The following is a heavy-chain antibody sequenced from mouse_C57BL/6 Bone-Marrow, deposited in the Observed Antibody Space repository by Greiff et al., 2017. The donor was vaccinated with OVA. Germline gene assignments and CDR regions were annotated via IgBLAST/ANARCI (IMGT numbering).Heavy chain of an antibody. J-gene: IGHJ3*01. V-gene: IGHV1-54*01. CDR1: GYAFTNYL. CDR2: INPGSGGT. D-gene: IGHD2-5*01. Sequence: QVQLQQSGAELVRPGPSVKVSCKASGYAFTNYLIEWVKQRPGQGLEWIGVINPGSGGTNYNEKFKGKATLTADKSSSTAYMQLSSLTSEDSAVYFCARPAYYSNFAYWGQGTLVTVSA. CDR3: ARPAYYSNFAY.